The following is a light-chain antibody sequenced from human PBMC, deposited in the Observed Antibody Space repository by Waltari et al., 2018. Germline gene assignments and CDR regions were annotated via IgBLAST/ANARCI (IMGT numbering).Light chain of an antibody. J-gene: IGKJ4*01. Sequence: EIVLTQSPGTLSLSPGARATLSCRASQSVGSSYLAWYQQKPGQGPRLLIYGASSRATGIPDRFSGSGSGTDFTLTISRLEPEDFAVYYCQQYGRSLTFGGGTKVEIK. CDR2: GAS. V-gene: IGKV3-20*01. CDR3: QQYGRSLT. CDR1: QSVGSSY.